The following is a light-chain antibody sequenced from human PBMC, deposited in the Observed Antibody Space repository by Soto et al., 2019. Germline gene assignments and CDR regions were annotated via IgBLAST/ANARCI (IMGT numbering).Light chain of an antibody. Sequence: EIVLTQSPATLSLSPGERATLSCRASQSVVKCLAWYQQKPGQVPRLLIYDVSIRAPGIPARFSGSGSGTDFTLTISSQEPEDFGVYYCQQCNNWPPITFGQGTRLEIK. V-gene: IGKV3-11*01. CDR2: DVS. CDR3: QQCNNWPPIT. J-gene: IGKJ5*01. CDR1: QSVVKC.